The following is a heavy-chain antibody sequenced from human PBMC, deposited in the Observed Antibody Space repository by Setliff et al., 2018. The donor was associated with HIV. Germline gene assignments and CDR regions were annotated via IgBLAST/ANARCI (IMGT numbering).Heavy chain of an antibody. D-gene: IGHD3-3*01. CDR1: GFTFSTFG. V-gene: IGHV3-30*19. CDR2: ISYDGSNK. J-gene: IGHJ4*02. CDR3: ARERLAYYDFWSGYPPFDY. Sequence: GGSLRLSCEASGFTFSTFGMHWVRQAPGKGLEWVALISYDGSNKYYADSVRGRFTISRDDSRNTLYLQMNSLRADDTAVYYCARERLAYYDFWSGYPPFDYWGQGTLVTVSS.